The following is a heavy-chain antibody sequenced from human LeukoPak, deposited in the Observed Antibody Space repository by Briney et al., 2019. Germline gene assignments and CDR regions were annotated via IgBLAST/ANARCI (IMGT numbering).Heavy chain of an antibody. CDR3: ARDLVSAGLDI. V-gene: IGHV7-4-1*02. Sequence: ASVKVSCKAFGYTFSSHAMNWVRQAPGQGLELMGWINTNTGIPTYAQGFAGRFVFSLDTSVTTACLQITSLKAEDTAVYYCARDLVSAGLDIWGQGTMVTVSS. D-gene: IGHD6-6*01. CDR2: INTNTGIP. CDR1: GYTFSSHA. J-gene: IGHJ3*02.